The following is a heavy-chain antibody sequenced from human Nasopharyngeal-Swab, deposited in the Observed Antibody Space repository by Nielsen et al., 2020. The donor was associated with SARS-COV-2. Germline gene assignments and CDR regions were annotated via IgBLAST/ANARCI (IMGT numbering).Heavy chain of an antibody. V-gene: IGHV3-23*01. CDR3: AKDFRHNYDYWSGYFTN. CDR1: GFTFSSCA. CDR2: ISGSGDRT. J-gene: IGHJ4*02. D-gene: IGHD3-3*01. Sequence: GESLKISCVASGFTFSSCAMTWVRQAPGKGLQWLSTISGSGDRTYYADSVKGRFTISRDNSQNTLYLQMNSLRAEDTAVYYCAKDFRHNYDYWSGYFTNWGQGTLVTVSS.